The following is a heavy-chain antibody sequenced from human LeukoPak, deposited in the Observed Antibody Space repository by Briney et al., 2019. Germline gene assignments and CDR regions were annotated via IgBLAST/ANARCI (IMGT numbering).Heavy chain of an antibody. D-gene: IGHD3-10*01. J-gene: IGHJ6*03. CDR1: GGSFSGYY. CDR3: ARRPLRGYYYYMDV. CDR2: INHSGST. Sequence: PSETLSLTCAVYGGSFSGYYWSWIRQPPGKGLEWIGEINHSGSTNYNPSLKSRVTISVDTSKNQFSLKLSSVTAADTAVYYCARRPLRGYYYYMDVWGKGTTVTISS. V-gene: IGHV4-34*01.